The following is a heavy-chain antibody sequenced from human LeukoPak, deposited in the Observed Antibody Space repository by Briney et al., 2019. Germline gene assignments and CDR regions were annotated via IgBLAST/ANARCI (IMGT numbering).Heavy chain of an antibody. Sequence: ASVKVSCKASGYTFTGYYMHWVRQAPGQGLEWMGIINPSGGSTSYAQKFQGRVTMTRDMSTSTVYMELSSLRSEDTAVYYCARSLMYYDSSGYYYVRGDWFDPWGQGTLVTVSS. CDR2: INPSGGST. CDR3: ARSLMYYDSSGYYYVRGDWFDP. D-gene: IGHD3-22*01. J-gene: IGHJ5*02. V-gene: IGHV1-46*01. CDR1: GYTFTGYY.